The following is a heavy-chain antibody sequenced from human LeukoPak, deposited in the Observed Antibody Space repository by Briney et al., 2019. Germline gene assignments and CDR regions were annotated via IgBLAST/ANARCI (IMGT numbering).Heavy chain of an antibody. CDR2: IYYTGSV. J-gene: IGHJ6*02. D-gene: IGHD3-10*01. Sequence: PSQTLSLTCTISGASIGTGGFHWTWIRQPPGEGLEWIGNIYYTGSVDHNASLKSRLTISLDTSKNQFSLKLNSVTAADTAVYYCARDHSYYFGSQTSTLDVWGQGTAVTVSS. CDR3: ARDHSYYFGSQTSTLDV. CDR1: GASIGTGGFH. V-gene: IGHV4-31*03.